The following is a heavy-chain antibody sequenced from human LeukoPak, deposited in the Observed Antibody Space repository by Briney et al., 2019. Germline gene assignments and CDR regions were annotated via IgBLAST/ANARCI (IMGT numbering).Heavy chain of an antibody. D-gene: IGHD3-16*02. Sequence: SETLSLTCTVSGGSISSSSYYWGWIRQPPGKGLEWIGSIYYSGSPYYNPSLKSRVTISVDTSKNQFSLKLSSVTAADTAVYYCARRYYDYVWGSYRPDAFDIWGQGTMVTVSS. CDR2: IYYSGSP. V-gene: IGHV4-39*01. CDR3: ARRYYDYVWGSYRPDAFDI. J-gene: IGHJ3*02. CDR1: GGSISSSSYY.